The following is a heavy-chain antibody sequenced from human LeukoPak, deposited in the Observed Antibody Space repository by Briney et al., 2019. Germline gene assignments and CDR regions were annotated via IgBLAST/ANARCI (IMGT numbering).Heavy chain of an antibody. D-gene: IGHD5-18*01. J-gene: IGHJ4*02. CDR1: GFIVSSNY. Sequence: PGGSLRLSCAASGFIVSSNYMSWVRQAPGKGLEWVSVIYSGGSTYYADSVKGRFTISRDNSKNTLYLQMNSLRAEDTAVYYCARGGIRASAMVFDYWGQGTLVTVSS. V-gene: IGHV3-53*01. CDR3: ARGGIRASAMVFDY. CDR2: IYSGGST.